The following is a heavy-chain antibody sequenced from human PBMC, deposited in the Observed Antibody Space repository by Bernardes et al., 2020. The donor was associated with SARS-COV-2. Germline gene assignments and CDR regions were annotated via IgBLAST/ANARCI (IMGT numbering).Heavy chain of an antibody. D-gene: IGHD2-15*01. CDR3: ARIPPRYCSGGSCLYGLDV. CDR2: ISGSGGRT. V-gene: IGHV3-23*01. J-gene: IGHJ6*02. Sequence: GGSLRLSCAASGFTFSSYAMSWVRQAPGKGLEWVSGISGSGGRTYYADSVKGRFTISRDNPKNTVYLQMNSLRAEDTAVYYCARIPPRYCSGGSCLYGLDVWGQGTTVTVSS. CDR1: GFTFSSYA.